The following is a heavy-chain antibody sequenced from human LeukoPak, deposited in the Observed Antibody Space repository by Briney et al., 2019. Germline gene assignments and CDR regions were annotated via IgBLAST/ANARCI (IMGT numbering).Heavy chain of an antibody. Sequence: VASVKVSCKASGYTFTKYGVSWVRQAPGQGLEWMGWISAYNGDIKYAQRGKGRVTMTTDTSTSTVYMELRSLRSDDTAVYYCARESGSDAFDIWGQGTMLTVSS. J-gene: IGHJ3*02. CDR3: ARESGSDAFDI. CDR1: GYTFTKYG. CDR2: ISAYNGDI. V-gene: IGHV1-18*01.